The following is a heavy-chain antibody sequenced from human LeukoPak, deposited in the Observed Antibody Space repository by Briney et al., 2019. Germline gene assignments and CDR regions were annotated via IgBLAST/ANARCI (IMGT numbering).Heavy chain of an antibody. J-gene: IGHJ1*01. CDR1: GGSISSYY. Sequence: SETLSLTCTVSGGSISSYYWSWIRQPPGKGLEWIGYIYYSGSTNYNPSLKSRVTISVDTSKNQFSLKLSSVTAADTAVYYCARLSYPNSSGYPDDWARGTLVTVSS. CDR3: ARLSYPNSSGYPDD. D-gene: IGHD3-22*01. V-gene: IGHV4-59*08. CDR2: IYYSGST.